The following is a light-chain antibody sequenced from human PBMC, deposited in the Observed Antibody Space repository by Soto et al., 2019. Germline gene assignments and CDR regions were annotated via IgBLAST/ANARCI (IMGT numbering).Light chain of an antibody. CDR3: QSYDSSRSADWV. Sequence: QSVLTQPPSVSGAPGQPVTISCTRSSSNIGAGYDVHWYQQLPGTAPKLILYGNSNRPSGVPGRFSGSKSGTSASLALTGLPAEEEADYSCQSYDSSRSADWVFGGGTKVTVL. J-gene: IGLJ3*02. V-gene: IGLV1-40*01. CDR1: SSNIGAGYD. CDR2: GNS.